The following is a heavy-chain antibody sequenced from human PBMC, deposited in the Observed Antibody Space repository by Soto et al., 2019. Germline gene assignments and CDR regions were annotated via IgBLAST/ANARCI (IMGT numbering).Heavy chain of an antibody. D-gene: IGHD6-13*01. V-gene: IGHV3-53*02. J-gene: IGHJ5*02. CDR2: IYSGGST. CDR1: GFTVSSNY. Sequence: EVQLVETGGGLIQPGGSLSLSCAASGFTVSSNYMNWVRQAPGKGLEWVSVIYSGGSTYYADSVKGRFTISRDNSKNTLYLQMNSVRAEDTAVYYCARGCIAANKHNWFDPWGQGTLVTVSS. CDR3: ARGCIAANKHNWFDP.